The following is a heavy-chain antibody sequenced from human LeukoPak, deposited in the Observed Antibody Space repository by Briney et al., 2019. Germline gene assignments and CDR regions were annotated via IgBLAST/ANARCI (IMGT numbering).Heavy chain of an antibody. CDR1: GFTVSSNY. CDR3: ARPGPDAFDI. CDR2: IYSGGST. J-gene: IGHJ3*02. V-gene: IGHV3-66*04. Sequence: GGSLRLSCAASGFTVSSNYMSWVRQAPGKGLEWVSVIYSGGSTYYADSVKGRFTFSRDNSKNTLYIQMNSLRAEDTAVYYCARPGPDAFDIWGQGTMVTVSS.